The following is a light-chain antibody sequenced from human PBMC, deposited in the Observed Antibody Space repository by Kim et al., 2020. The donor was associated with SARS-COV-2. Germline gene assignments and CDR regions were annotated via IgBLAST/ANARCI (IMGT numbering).Light chain of an antibody. CDR3: QKYDGAPWT. Sequence: GDRVTINCRASQGIANYLAWYQQKPGKVPKLLIYAASALQEGVPSRFSGSGSGTDFTLTISSLQPEDAATYYCQKYDGAPWTFGQGTKV. CDR1: QGIANY. V-gene: IGKV1-27*01. J-gene: IGKJ1*01. CDR2: AAS.